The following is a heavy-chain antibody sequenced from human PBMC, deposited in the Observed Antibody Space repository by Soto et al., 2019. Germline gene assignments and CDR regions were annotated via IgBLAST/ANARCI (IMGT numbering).Heavy chain of an antibody. CDR2: INHLETT. V-gene: IGHV4-30-2*01. J-gene: IGHJ4*02. CDR1: GSSSTYGGYS. Sequence: TLSLTCTVAGSSSTYGGYSWSWIRQTPGKGLEWIGYINHLETTFYNPSFESRLTLSIDRAKNQFSLKLHSMSAADRAVYFCARGGGSDSFDYWGQGILVPVSS. D-gene: IGHD1-26*01. CDR3: ARGGGSDSFDY.